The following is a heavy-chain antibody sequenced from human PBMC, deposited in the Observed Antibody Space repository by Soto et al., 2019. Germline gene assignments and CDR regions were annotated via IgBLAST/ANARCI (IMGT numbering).Heavy chain of an antibody. D-gene: IGHD1-26*01. J-gene: IGHJ3*02. Sequence: EVQLLESGGGLVQPGGSLRLSCAASGYTFSRHWIHWVRQAPGQGPVGVSRISPDGSVTDYADFVEGRFTISRDNAKNPLYLQMSSLRAEDKAVYYCARPRSMSSSGFDIWGQGTMVIVSS. CDR1: GYTFSRHW. CDR2: ISPDGSVT. CDR3: ARPRSMSSSGFDI. V-gene: IGHV3-74*01.